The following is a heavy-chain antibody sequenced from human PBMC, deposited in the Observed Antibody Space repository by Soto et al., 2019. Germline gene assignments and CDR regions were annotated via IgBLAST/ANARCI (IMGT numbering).Heavy chain of an antibody. V-gene: IGHV3-48*03. Sequence: GGSLRLSCLASGFPFSNFDMNWVRQAPGKGLEWMSYISCSGTTVHYADSVKGRFTISRDNAKNSLYLQMSSLRAEDTSLYYCESQPAVWPYSWFDPWGQGTLVTVSS. J-gene: IGHJ5*02. CDR3: ESQPAVWPYSWFDP. D-gene: IGHD2-2*01. CDR2: ISCSGTTV. CDR1: GFPFSNFD.